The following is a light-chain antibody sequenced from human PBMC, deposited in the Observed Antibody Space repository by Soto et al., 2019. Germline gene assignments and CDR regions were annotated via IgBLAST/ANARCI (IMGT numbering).Light chain of an antibody. CDR1: QSVLYSSSNKNY. J-gene: IGKJ4*01. Sequence: DIVMTQSPDSLAVSLGERATINCKSSQSVLYSSSNKNYLAWYQQKPGQPPKLLIYWASSRESGVPDRFSGSGSGTHFTLTISSLQAEDVAVYYCQQYNSLPLTFGGGTKVESK. CDR3: QQYNSLPLT. V-gene: IGKV4-1*01. CDR2: WAS.